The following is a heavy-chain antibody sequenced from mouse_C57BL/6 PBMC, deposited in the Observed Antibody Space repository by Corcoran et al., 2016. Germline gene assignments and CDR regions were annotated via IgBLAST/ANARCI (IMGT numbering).Heavy chain of an antibody. CDR1: GYAFSSYW. CDR3: ARWGDGDPFDY. V-gene: IGHV1-80*01. D-gene: IGHD2-13*01. Sequence: QVQLQQSGAELVKPGASVKISCKASGYAFSSYWMNWVKQRPGKGLEWIGQIYPGDGDTNYNGKFKGKATLTADKSSSTAYMQLSSRTSEDSAVYFWARWGDGDPFDYWGQGTTLTVSS. CDR2: IYPGDGDT. J-gene: IGHJ2*01.